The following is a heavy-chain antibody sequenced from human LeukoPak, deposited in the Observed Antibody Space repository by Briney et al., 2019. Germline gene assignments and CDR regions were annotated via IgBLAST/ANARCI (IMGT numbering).Heavy chain of an antibody. D-gene: IGHD3-3*01. V-gene: IGHV1-2*02. CDR3: ARDPITIFGVVSPSDAFDI. J-gene: IGHJ3*02. Sequence: ASVKVSCKASGYTFTGYYMHWVRQAPGQGLEWMGWINPNSGGTNYAQKFQGRVTMTTDTSTSTAYMELRSLRSDDTAVYYCARDPITIFGVVSPSDAFDIWGQGTMVTVSS. CDR2: INPNSGGT. CDR1: GYTFTGYY.